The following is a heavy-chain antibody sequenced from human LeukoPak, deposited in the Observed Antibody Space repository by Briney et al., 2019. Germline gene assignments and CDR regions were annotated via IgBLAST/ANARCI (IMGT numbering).Heavy chain of an antibody. D-gene: IGHD3-16*01. Sequence: GGSLSLSCAASGFIFKNFGMYWVRQAPGKGLEWVAFIRYDGSRTYYTDSVKGRFTISRDNSNNTPYLQMNSLRPEDTAVYFCAKDRSWGMNSAEYWGQGTLVTVSS. CDR1: GFIFKNFG. CDR3: AKDRSWGMNSAEY. CDR2: IRYDGSRT. V-gene: IGHV3-30*02. J-gene: IGHJ4*02.